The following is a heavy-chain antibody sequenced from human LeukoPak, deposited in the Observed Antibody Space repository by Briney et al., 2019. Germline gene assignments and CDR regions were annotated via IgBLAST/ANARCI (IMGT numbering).Heavy chain of an antibody. V-gene: IGHV4-31*03. D-gene: IGHD5-18*01. CDR1: GGSISSGGYY. CDR3: ARSGGYSYGHFDY. Sequence: SETLSLTCTVSGGSISSGGYYWSWIRQHPGKGLEWIGYIYYSGSTYYNPSLKSRLTISLDTSKNQFSLKLSSVTAADTAVYYCARSGGYSYGHFDYWGQGTLVTVSS. J-gene: IGHJ4*02. CDR2: IYYSGST.